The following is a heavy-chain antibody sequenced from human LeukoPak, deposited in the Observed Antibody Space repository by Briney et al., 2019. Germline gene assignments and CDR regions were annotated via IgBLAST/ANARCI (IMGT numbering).Heavy chain of an antibody. CDR2: IYYSGST. V-gene: IGHV4-39*07. Sequence: SETLSLTCTVSGGSISSSSYYWGWIRQPPGKGLEWIGSIYYSGSTYYNPSLKSRVIISVDTSKNQFSLKLSSVTAADTAVYYCARDLYCYDSIGINWFDPWGQGTLVTVSS. D-gene: IGHD3-22*01. CDR3: ARDLYCYDSIGINWFDP. CDR1: GGSISSSSYY. J-gene: IGHJ5*02.